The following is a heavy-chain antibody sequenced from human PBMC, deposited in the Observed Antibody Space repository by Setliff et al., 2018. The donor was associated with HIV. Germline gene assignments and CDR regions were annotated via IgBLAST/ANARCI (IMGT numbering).Heavy chain of an antibody. D-gene: IGHD3-22*01. CDR2: IYYSGST. CDR3: ARALDYDIYYMDV. J-gene: IGHJ6*03. CDR1: GGSISNYY. Sequence: SETLSLTCTVSGGSISNYYWSWIRQPPGKGLEWIGYIYYSGSTTYNPSLESRVTISIDTSKNQFSLKLSSVTAADTAVYYCARALDYDIYYMDVWGKGTTVTVSS. V-gene: IGHV4-59*08.